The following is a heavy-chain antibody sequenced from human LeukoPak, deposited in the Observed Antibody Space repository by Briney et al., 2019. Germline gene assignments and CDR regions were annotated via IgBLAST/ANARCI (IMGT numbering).Heavy chain of an antibody. V-gene: IGHV3-30-3*01. CDR1: GFTFSSYA. CDR2: ISYDGSNK. J-gene: IGHJ5*02. Sequence: GGSLRLSCAASGFTFSSYAMHWVRQAPGKGLEWVAVISYDGSNKYYADSVKGRFTISRDNSKNTLYLQMNSLRAEDTAAYYCARGPKWELLSWFDPWGQGTLVSVSS. CDR3: ARGPKWELLSWFDP. D-gene: IGHD1-26*01.